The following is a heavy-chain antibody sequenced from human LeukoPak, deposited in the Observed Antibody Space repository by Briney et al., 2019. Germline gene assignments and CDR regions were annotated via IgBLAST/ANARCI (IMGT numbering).Heavy chain of an antibody. V-gene: IGHV4-39*07. Sequence: SETLSLTCTVSGGSIISGSKYWGWIRQAPGKGLEWIGEINHSGSTNYNPSLKSRVTISVDTSKNQFFLKLSSVTAADTAVYYCARGPRIVVVPAAEWLRRYYFDYWGQGTLVTVSS. CDR2: INHSGST. CDR1: GGSIISGSKY. CDR3: ARGPRIVVVPAAEWLRRYYFDY. D-gene: IGHD2-2*01. J-gene: IGHJ4*02.